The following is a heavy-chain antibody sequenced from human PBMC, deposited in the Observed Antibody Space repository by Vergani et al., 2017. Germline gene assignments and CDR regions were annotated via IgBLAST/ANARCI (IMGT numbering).Heavy chain of an antibody. D-gene: IGHD1-1*01. V-gene: IGHV1-2*02. CDR3: ASNNSTTVTAHHYYYYGMDV. Sequence: QVQLVQSGAEVKKPGASVKVSCKASGYTFTGYYMHWVRQAPGQGLEWMGWINPNSGGTNYAQKFQGRVTMTRDTSISTAYMELSRLRSDDTAVYYCASNNSTTVTAHHYYYYGMDVWGQGTTVTVSS. CDR1: GYTFTGYY. CDR2: INPNSGGT. J-gene: IGHJ6*02.